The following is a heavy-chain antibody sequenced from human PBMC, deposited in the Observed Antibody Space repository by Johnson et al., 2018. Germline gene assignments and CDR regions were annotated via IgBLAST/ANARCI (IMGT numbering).Heavy chain of an antibody. CDR3: ARGGGVGATYYMDV. J-gene: IGHJ6*03. D-gene: IGHD1-26*01. CDR1: GFTFSSYA. V-gene: IGHV3-30-3*01. Sequence: QVQLVQSGGGVVQPGRPLRLSCAASGFTFSSYAMHWVRQAPGKGLEWVAVISYDGSNKYYADSVKGRFTISRDNAKNSLYLQMNSLRAEDTAGYYCARGGGVGATYYMDVWGKGTTVTVSS. CDR2: ISYDGSNK.